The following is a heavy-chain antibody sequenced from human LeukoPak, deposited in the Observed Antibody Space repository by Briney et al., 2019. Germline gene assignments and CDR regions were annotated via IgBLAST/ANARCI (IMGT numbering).Heavy chain of an antibody. CDR2: IVVGSGNT. J-gene: IGHJ4*02. V-gene: IGHV1-58*02. CDR1: GYTFTGYY. CDR3: AADSEQLVRGIFDY. D-gene: IGHD6-13*01. Sequence: SVKVSCKASGYTFTGYYMHWERQAPGQGLEWIGWIVVGSGNTNYAQKFQERVTITRDMSTSTAYMELSSLRSEDTAVYYCAADSEQLVRGIFDYWGQGTLVTVSS.